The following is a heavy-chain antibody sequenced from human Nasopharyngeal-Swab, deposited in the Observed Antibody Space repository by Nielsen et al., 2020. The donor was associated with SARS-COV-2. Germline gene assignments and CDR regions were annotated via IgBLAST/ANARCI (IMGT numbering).Heavy chain of an antibody. J-gene: IGHJ3*02. CDR2: IYSGGRT. Sequence: GGSLRLSCAASGFTVSSNYMSWVRQAPGKGLEWVSVIYSGGRTYYADSVKGRFTISRDNSKNTLYLQMDSLRAEDTAVYYCARGVVVVTAIGGAFYIWGQGTMVIVSS. CDR3: ARGVVVVTAIGGAFYI. CDR1: GFTVSSNY. V-gene: IGHV3-53*01. D-gene: IGHD2-21*02.